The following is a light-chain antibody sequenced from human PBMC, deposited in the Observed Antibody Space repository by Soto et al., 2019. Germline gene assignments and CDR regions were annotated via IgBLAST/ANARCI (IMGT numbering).Light chain of an antibody. CDR3: SSYTSSSTLYV. J-gene: IGLJ1*01. CDR2: DVS. V-gene: IGLV2-14*03. Sequence: QSGLTQPASVSRAPGQSITISCTGTSRDGGGYKYVSWDQQHPGKAPKLLIFDVSNRPSGVSNRFSGSKSGNTASLTISGLQAEDEADYYCSSYTSSSTLYVFGTGTKVTVL. CDR1: SRDGGGYKY.